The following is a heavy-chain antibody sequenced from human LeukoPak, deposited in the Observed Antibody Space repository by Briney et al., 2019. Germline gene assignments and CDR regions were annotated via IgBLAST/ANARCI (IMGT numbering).Heavy chain of an antibody. J-gene: IGHJ4*02. V-gene: IGHV3-30*04. D-gene: IGHD6-13*01. CDR3: ASQIAAAGTYLTPHY. Sequence: PGGSLRLSCAASGFIFSSYPMHWVRQAPGKGLEWVAVISYDGSNKYYADSVKGRFTVSRDNSKNTLYLQLNSLRAEDTAVYYCASQIAAAGTYLTPHYWGQGTLVTVSS. CDR1: GFIFSSYP. CDR2: ISYDGSNK.